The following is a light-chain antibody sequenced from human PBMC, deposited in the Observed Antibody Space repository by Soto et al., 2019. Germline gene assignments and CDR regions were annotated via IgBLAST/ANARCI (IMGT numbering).Light chain of an antibody. J-gene: IGKJ5*01. CDR3: QRYNNWPLT. CDR2: DTS. CDR1: QGIVDT. Sequence: EIVMTQSPATLSVSPGERATLSCRASQGIVDTLAWYQHKPGQTPRLLIYDTSTRSTGVPARFSGSRSWTEYTLTINSLQSEDFAVYYCQRYNNWPLTFGGGTRLEI. V-gene: IGKV3-15*01.